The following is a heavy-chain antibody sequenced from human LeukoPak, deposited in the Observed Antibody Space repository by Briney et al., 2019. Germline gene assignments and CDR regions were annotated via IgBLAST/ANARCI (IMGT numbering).Heavy chain of an antibody. D-gene: IGHD6-19*01. Sequence: GGSLRLPCGASGYTLSRFAMSWVPQAPGKGLEWVSAISGSDGYTYYADSVKGRFTISRDNSKTTLYLSMNRLRAEDMAVYFCADWYSTGWFACGYWGQGTLVTVSS. CDR3: ADWYSTGWFACGY. CDR2: ISGSDGYT. J-gene: IGHJ1*01. V-gene: IGHV3-23*01. CDR1: GYTLSRFA.